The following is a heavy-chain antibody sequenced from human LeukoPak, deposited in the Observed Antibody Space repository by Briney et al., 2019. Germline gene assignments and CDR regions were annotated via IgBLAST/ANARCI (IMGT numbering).Heavy chain of an antibody. Sequence: GASVKVSCKASGGTFSSYAISWVRQAPGQGLEWMGGTIPIFGTANYAQKFQGRVTITTDESTSTAYMELSSLRSEDTAVYYCARDTGRFDAFDIWGQGTMVTVSS. D-gene: IGHD1-26*01. V-gene: IGHV1-69*05. J-gene: IGHJ3*02. CDR1: GGTFSSYA. CDR2: TIPIFGTA. CDR3: ARDTGRFDAFDI.